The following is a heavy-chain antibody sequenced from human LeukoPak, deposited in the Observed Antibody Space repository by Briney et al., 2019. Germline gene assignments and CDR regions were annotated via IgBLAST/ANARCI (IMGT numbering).Heavy chain of an antibody. CDR1: GYTFTSYG. D-gene: IGHD1-1*01. CDR3: ARDGTTGTTFRFDP. Sequence: ASVKVSCKASGYTFTSYGISWVRQAPGQGLEWMGWISGYNGNTNYAQKFQGRITMTTGTSTSTVHMELRSLRSDDTAVYYCARDGTTGTTFRFDPWGQGTLVTVSS. V-gene: IGHV1-18*01. J-gene: IGHJ5*02. CDR2: ISGYNGNT.